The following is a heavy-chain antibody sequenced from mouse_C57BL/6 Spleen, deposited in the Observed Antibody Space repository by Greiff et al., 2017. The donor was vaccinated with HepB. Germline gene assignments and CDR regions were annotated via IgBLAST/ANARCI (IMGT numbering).Heavy chain of an antibody. Sequence: QVQLQQSGAELVRPGASVTLSCKASGYTFTDYEMHWVKQTPVHGLEWIGAIDPETGGTAYSQKFKGKAILTADKSSSTAYMELRSLTSEDSAVYYCTQGGRGYWGQGTTLTVSS. J-gene: IGHJ2*01. CDR2: IDPETGGT. CDR3: TQGGRGY. CDR1: GYTFTDYE. D-gene: IGHD1-1*01. V-gene: IGHV1-15*01.